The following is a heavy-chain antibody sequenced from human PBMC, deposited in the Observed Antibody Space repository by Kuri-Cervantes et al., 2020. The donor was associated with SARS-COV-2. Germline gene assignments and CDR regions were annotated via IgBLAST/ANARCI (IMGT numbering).Heavy chain of an antibody. V-gene: IGHV4-34*01. D-gene: IGHD3-22*01. Sequence: GSLRLSCAVYGGSFSGYYWSWIRQPPGKGLEWIGEINHSGSTNYNPSLKSRVTISVDTSKNQFSLKLSSVTAADTAAYYCARRVVSGMDVWGQGTTVTVSS. J-gene: IGHJ6*02. CDR2: INHSGST. CDR1: GGSFSGYY. CDR3: ARRVVSGMDV.